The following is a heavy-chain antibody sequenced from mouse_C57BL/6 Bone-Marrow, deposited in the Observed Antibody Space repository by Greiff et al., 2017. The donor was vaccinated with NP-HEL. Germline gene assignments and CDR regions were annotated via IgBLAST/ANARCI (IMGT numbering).Heavy chain of an antibody. V-gene: IGHV7-1*01. CDR2: SRNKANDYTT. CDR1: GFTFSDFY. CDR3: ARESNDGAMDY. Sequence: EVKVVESGGGLVQSGRSLRLSCATSGFTFSDFYMEWVRQAPGKGLEWIAASRNKANDYTTEYSASVKGRFIVSRDTSQSILYLQMNALRAEDTAIYYCARESNDGAMDYWGQGTSVTVSS. J-gene: IGHJ4*01. D-gene: IGHD2-12*01.